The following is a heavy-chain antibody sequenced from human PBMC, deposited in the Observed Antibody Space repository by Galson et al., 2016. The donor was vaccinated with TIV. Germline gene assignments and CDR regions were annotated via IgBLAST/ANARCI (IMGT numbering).Heavy chain of an antibody. CDR2: ITTKAYGGTT. Sequence: SLRLSCAASGFTFGNYAMSWVRQAPGKGLEWVGFITTKAYGGTTEYAASVKGRFTISRDDSKSIAYLQMNSLRTEDTAVYYCIRDLVRDIIVIPAVQFDYWGQGTLVTVSS. CDR3: IRDLVRDIIVIPAVQFDY. D-gene: IGHD2-2*01. J-gene: IGHJ4*02. CDR1: GFTFGNYA. V-gene: IGHV3-49*04.